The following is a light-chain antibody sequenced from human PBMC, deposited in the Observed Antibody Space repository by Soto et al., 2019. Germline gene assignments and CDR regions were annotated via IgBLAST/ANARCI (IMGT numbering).Light chain of an antibody. CDR2: DVS. CDR1: SSDVGGYNY. CDR3: SSYTSSSTFVV. Sequence: QSVLTQPASVSGSPGQSITISCTGTSSDVGGYNYVSWYQQHPGKAPKLMIYDVSNRPSGVSNRFSGPKSGNTASLTISGLQADDEADYYCSSYTSSSTFVVFGGGTKLTVL. J-gene: IGLJ2*01. V-gene: IGLV2-14*01.